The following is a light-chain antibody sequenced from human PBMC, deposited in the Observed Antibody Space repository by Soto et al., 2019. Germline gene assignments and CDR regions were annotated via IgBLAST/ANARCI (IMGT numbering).Light chain of an antibody. CDR2: AAA. J-gene: IGKJ1*01. Sequence: EIVLTQSPAILSLSTEERATLSCRASQRGNSYLACYQHKPGQAPRLLIYAAANRATGIPARFSGSGSWTDFTLTITSREPEDFAVYYYQQRSKWPLRTFVDGTKVEVK. V-gene: IGKV3-11*01. CDR1: QRGNSY. CDR3: QQRSKWPLRT.